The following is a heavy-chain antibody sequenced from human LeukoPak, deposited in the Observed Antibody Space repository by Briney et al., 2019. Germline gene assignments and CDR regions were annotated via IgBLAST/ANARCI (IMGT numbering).Heavy chain of an antibody. CDR2: INTNTGNP. Sequence: ASVKVSCKASGGTFTSYAMNWVRQAPGQGLEWMGWINTNTGNPTYAQGFTGRFVFSLDTSVSTAYLQISSLKAEDTAVYYCAHAPWGAVADTFDYWGQGTLVTVSS. D-gene: IGHD6-19*01. J-gene: IGHJ4*02. V-gene: IGHV7-4-1*02. CDR1: GGTFTSYA. CDR3: AHAPWGAVADTFDY.